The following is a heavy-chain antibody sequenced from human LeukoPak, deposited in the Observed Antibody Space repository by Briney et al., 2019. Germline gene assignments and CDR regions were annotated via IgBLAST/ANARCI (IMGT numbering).Heavy chain of an antibody. CDR3: ARGRRFSSSSDAFDI. Sequence: PSETLSLTCTVSGGSISDYYWSWIRQSPGKGLEWVSSISTSSINFYYPDSVKGRFTTSRDNAANSLYLQMNSLRAADTAVYYCARGRRFSSSSDAFDIWGQGTMVTVSS. CDR2: ISTSSINF. V-gene: IGHV3-69-1*01. D-gene: IGHD2-2*01. J-gene: IGHJ3*02. CDR1: GGSISDYY.